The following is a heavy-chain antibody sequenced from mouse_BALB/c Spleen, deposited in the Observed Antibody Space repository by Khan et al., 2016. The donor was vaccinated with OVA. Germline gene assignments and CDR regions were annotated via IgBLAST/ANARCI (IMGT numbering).Heavy chain of an antibody. D-gene: IGHD2-10*01. J-gene: IGHJ4*01. CDR1: GFSLTNYG. CDR2: IWSDGST. V-gene: IGHV2-6-1*01. CDR3: ARHPYYQYDVIDY. Sequence: QVQLKESGPGLVAPSQSLSITCTISGFSLTNYGIHWVRQPPGKGLEWLVVIWSDGSTTYNSALKSRLTISKENSKRQDFLKMNSLQTDDTAMTFTARHPYYQYDVIDYWGQGTTVTVSS.